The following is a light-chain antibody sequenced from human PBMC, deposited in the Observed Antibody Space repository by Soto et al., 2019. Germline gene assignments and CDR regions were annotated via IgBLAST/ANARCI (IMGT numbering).Light chain of an antibody. V-gene: IGKV3-20*01. Sequence: EIVLTQSPGTLSLSPGERATLSCRASQSASDSYLGGYQQKPGQAPRLLIYDTSNRATGIPDRFSGSGSGTDFTLTISRLEPEDFAVYYCQQYGNSPPYTFGQGTKLEIK. CDR2: DTS. CDR3: QQYGNSPPYT. CDR1: QSASDSY. J-gene: IGKJ2*01.